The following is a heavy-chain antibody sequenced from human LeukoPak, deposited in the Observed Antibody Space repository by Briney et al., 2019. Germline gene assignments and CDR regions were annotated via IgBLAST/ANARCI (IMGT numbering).Heavy chain of an antibody. D-gene: IGHD1-14*01. V-gene: IGHV3-53*01. CDR2: IYSGGST. Sequence: PGGSLRLSCAASGFTVSNSYLNWVRQAPGKGLEWVSVIYSGGSTYYADSVKGRFTISRDNSKNTLYLQMNSLGAEDTAVYYCARDLGKPNDYWGQGTLVTVSS. CDR1: GFTVSNSY. J-gene: IGHJ4*02. CDR3: ARDLGKPNDY.